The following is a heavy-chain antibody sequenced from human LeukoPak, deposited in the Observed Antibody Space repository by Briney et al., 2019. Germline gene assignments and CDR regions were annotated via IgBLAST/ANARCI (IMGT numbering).Heavy chain of an antibody. V-gene: IGHV4-4*07. CDR1: GGSISSYY. CDR3: ARAYPPMVRGPLNWFDP. J-gene: IGHJ5*02. D-gene: IGHD3-10*01. CDR2: IYTSGST. Sequence: SETLSLTCTVSGGSISSYYWSWIRQPAGKGLEWIGRIYTSGSTNYNPSLKSRVTMSVDTSKNQFPLKLSSVTAADTAVHYCARAYPPMVRGPLNWFDPWGQGTLVTVSS.